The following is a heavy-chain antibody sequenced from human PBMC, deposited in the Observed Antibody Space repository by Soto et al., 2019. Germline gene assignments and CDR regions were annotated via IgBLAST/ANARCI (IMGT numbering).Heavy chain of an antibody. Sequence: KTSETLSLTCAVYGGSFSGYYWSWIRQPPGKGLEWIGEINHSGSTNYNPSLKSRVTISVDTSKNQFSLKLSSVTAADTAVYYCARGRLNYDFWSGYYYWYFDLWGRGTLVTVS. J-gene: IGHJ2*01. CDR2: INHSGST. D-gene: IGHD3-3*01. CDR1: GGSFSGYY. CDR3: ARGRLNYDFWSGYYYWYFDL. V-gene: IGHV4-34*01.